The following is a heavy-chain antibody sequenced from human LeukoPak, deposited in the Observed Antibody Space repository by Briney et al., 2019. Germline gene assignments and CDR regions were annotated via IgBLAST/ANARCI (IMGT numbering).Heavy chain of an antibody. CDR1: GGSFSGYY. Sequence: PSETLSLTCAVYGGSFSGYYWSWIRQPPGKGLEWIGEINHSGSTNYNPFLKSRVTISVDTSKNQFSLKLSSVTAADTAVYYCAILPDYIAVAATEYWGQGTLVTVSS. CDR2: INHSGST. CDR3: AILPDYIAVAATEY. V-gene: IGHV4-34*01. D-gene: IGHD6-19*01. J-gene: IGHJ4*02.